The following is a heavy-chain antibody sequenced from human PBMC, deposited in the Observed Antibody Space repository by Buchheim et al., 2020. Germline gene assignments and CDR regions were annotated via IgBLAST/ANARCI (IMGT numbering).Heavy chain of an antibody. CDR2: ISGSGGST. J-gene: IGHJ6*02. CDR3: AKSNSGYDWDYYYYGMDV. Sequence: EVQLLESGGGLVQPGGSLRLSCAASGFTFSSYAMSWVRQAPGKGLEWVSAISGSGGSTYYADSVKGRFTISRDHSKNTLYLQMNSLRAEDTAVYYCAKSNSGYDWDYYYYGMDVWGQGTT. CDR1: GFTFSSYA. V-gene: IGHV3-23*01. D-gene: IGHD5-12*01.